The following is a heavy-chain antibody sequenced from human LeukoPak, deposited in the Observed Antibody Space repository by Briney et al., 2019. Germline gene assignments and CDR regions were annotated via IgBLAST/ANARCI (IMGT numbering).Heavy chain of an antibody. Sequence: GPLRLSCAASGFTFSGSAMSWVRQAPGKGLEWVSAISNNGGYTYYADSVQGRFTISRDNSKSTLCLQMNSLRAEDTAVYYCAKQLGYCSDGSCYFPYWGQGTLVTVSS. CDR3: AKQLGYCSDGSCYFPY. J-gene: IGHJ4*02. CDR1: GFTFSGSA. CDR2: ISNNGGYT. D-gene: IGHD2-15*01. V-gene: IGHV3-23*01.